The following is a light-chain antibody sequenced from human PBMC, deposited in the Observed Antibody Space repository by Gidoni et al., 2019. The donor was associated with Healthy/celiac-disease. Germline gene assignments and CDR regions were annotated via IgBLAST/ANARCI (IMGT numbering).Light chain of an antibody. CDR2: GAS. Sequence: EIVLTQSPGTLSLSPGERATLSCRASQSVSSSYLACYQQTPAQAPRLLIYGASSRATGLTNRCGGSWSGKDFTITISRLEHEDFAVYYCQQYGSSPQTFGQGTKVEIK. CDR1: QSVSSSY. J-gene: IGKJ1*01. V-gene: IGKV3-20*01. CDR3: QQYGSSPQT.